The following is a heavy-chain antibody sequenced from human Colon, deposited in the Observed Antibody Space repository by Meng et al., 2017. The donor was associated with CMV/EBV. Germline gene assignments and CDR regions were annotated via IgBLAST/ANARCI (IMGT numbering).Heavy chain of an antibody. CDR1: GYTFTSYD. CDR3: TREGFDY. V-gene: IGHV1-2*02. J-gene: IGHJ4*02. CDR2: MKPSTGDT. Sequence: QVQLVQSGAEVKRPGASVKVSCQASGYTFTSYDINWVRQTPGQGLEWVGWMKPSTGDTNYAQNFQGRVTVTRDTSISTVYMEVNSLTSDDTAVYYCTREGFDYWGQGALVTVSS.